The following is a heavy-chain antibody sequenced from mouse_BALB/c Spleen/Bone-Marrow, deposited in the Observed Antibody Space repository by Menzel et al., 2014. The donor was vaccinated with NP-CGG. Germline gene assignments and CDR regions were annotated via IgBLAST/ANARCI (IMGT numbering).Heavy chain of an antibody. D-gene: IGHD2-2*01. CDR1: GYTFTNYW. Sequence: QVHVKQSGAKLVRPGASVKLSCKASGYTFTNYWINWVKQRPGQGLEWIGNIYPSDSYTNYNQKFKDKATLTVDKSSSTAYMQLSSPTSEDSAVYYCTRWLPYAMDYWGQGTSATVSS. CDR2: IYPSDSYT. J-gene: IGHJ4*01. CDR3: TRWLPYAMDY. V-gene: IGHV1-69*02.